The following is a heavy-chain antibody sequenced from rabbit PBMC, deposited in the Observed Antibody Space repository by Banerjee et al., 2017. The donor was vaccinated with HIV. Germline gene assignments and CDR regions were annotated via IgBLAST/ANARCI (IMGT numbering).Heavy chain of an antibody. Sequence: QSLEESGGDLVKPGASLTLTCTASGFDLSSYYYMCWVHQAPGKGLEWIACIYANSGSTYYANWAKGRFTISKTSSTTVTLQMTSLTAADTATYFCARGPNSSGYPDYLPLWGQGTLVTVS. CDR1: GFDLSSYYY. CDR2: IYANSGST. J-gene: IGHJ4*01. D-gene: IGHD1-1*01. CDR3: ARGPNSSGYPDYLPL. V-gene: IGHV1S40*01.